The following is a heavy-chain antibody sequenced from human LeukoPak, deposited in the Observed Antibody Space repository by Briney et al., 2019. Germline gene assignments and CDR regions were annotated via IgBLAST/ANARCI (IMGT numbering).Heavy chain of an antibody. V-gene: IGHV1-2*02. CDR3: TMVRGVIRWFDP. J-gene: IGHJ5*02. D-gene: IGHD3-10*01. CDR1: GYTFTGYY. Sequence: GASVKVSCKASGYTFTGYYMHWVRQAPGQGLGWMGWINPNSGGTNYAQKFQGRVTMTRDTSISTAYMELSRLRSDDTAVYSITMVRGVIRWFDPWGQGTLVTVSS. CDR2: INPNSGGT.